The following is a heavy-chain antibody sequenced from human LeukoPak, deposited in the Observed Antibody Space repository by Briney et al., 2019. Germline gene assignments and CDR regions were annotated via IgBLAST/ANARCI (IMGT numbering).Heavy chain of an antibody. V-gene: IGHV4-59*01. CDR2: IYYSGST. CDR1: GDSISSYY. D-gene: IGHD3-22*01. CDR3: ARAASGYYSPFDY. Sequence: SETLSVTCTVSGDSISSYYWSWIRQPPGKGLEWIGYIYYSGSTNYNPSLKSRVTISVDASKNQFSLKLSSVTAADTAVYYCARAASGYYSPFDYWGQGTLVTVSS. J-gene: IGHJ4*02.